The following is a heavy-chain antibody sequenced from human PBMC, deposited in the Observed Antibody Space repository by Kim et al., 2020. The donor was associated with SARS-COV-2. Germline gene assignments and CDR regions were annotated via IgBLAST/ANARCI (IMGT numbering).Heavy chain of an antibody. CDR2: ISAYNGNT. J-gene: IGHJ6*02. CDR3: ARDFRPPYYYYYGMDV. D-gene: IGHD6-6*01. V-gene: IGHV1-18*01. Sequence: ASVKVSCKASGYTFTSYGISWVRQAPGQGLEWMGWISAYNGNTNYAQKLQGRVTMTTDTSTSTAYMELRSLRSDDTAVYYCARDFRPPYYYYYGMDVWGQGTTVTVSS. CDR1: GYTFTSYG.